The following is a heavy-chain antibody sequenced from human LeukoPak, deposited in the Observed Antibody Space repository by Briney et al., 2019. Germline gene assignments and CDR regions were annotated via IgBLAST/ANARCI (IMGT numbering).Heavy chain of an antibody. V-gene: IGHV4-59*01. J-gene: IGHJ5*01. CDR3: ARDHVGSSGWYDL. Sequence: SETLSLTCTVSGGSISSYYWSWIRQPPGKGLEWIGYIYYNGSTNYNPSLKSRVTISVDTSKNQFSLKLSSVTAADTAVYYCARDHVGSSGWYDLWGQGTLVTVSS. D-gene: IGHD6-19*01. CDR2: IYYNGST. CDR1: GGSISSYY.